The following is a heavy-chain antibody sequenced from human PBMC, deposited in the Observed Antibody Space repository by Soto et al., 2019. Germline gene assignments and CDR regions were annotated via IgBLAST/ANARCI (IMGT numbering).Heavy chain of an antibody. CDR3: AKGTQFFYYYAMDV. J-gene: IGHJ6*02. Sequence: GGSLRLSCAASGFTFSSYGMNWVRQAPGKGLEWVSALSGSGDTTYYADSVRGRFSISRDNSKNTLYLQMSSLRGEDTAVYYCAKGTQFFYYYAMDVWVQGTTVTVSS. CDR1: GFTFSSYG. CDR2: LSGSGDTT. V-gene: IGHV3-23*01.